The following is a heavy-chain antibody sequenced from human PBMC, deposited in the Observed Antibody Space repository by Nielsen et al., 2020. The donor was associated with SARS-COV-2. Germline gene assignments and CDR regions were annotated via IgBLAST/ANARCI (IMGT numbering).Heavy chain of an antibody. Sequence: GESLKISCAASGFTFSSYAMSWVRQAPGKGLEWVSAISGSGGSTYYADSVKGRFTISRDNSKNTLYLQMNSLRAEDTAVYYCAKAYGSGSYYMVDGMDVWGQGTTVTVSS. CDR3: AKAYGSGSYYMVDGMDV. D-gene: IGHD3-10*01. CDR1: GFTFSSYA. V-gene: IGHV3-23*01. CDR2: ISGSGGST. J-gene: IGHJ6*02.